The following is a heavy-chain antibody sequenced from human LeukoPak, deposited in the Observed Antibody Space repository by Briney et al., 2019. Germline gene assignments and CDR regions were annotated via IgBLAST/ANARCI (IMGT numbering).Heavy chain of an antibody. J-gene: IGHJ4*02. CDR3: ASTYYDSSGYYSMTDY. Sequence: ASVKVSCKASGYTFTGYYMHWVRQAPGQGLEWMGWINPNSGGTNYAQKFQGRVTMTRDTSISTAYMELSRLRSDDTAVYYCASTYYDSSGYYSMTDYWGQGTLVTVSS. CDR2: INPNSGGT. D-gene: IGHD3-22*01. CDR1: GYTFTGYY. V-gene: IGHV1-2*02.